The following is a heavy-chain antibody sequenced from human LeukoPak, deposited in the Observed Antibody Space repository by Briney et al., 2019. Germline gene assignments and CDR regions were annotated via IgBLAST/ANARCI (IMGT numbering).Heavy chain of an antibody. J-gene: IGHJ5*02. CDR1: GDSINNYY. D-gene: IGHD5-12*01. CDR3: ARHLRYSAYNYYLDP. Sequence: SETLSLTCTVSGDSINNYYWNWSRQPPGKGLEWIGSIYYTGSTNYNPSLKSRVTISIGTSKNQFSLKLNSVTAADTAVYYCARHLRYSAYNYYLDPWGQGARVTVSS. V-gene: IGHV4-59*08. CDR2: IYYTGST.